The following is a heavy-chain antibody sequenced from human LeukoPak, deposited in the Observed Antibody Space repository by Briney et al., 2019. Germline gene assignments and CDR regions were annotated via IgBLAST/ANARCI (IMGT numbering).Heavy chain of an antibody. V-gene: IGHV3-9*03. CDR1: GFTFDDYA. D-gene: IGHD6-13*01. J-gene: IGHJ3*02. CDR3: AKDRGSSSWYAFDI. CDR2: IIWNGGSI. Sequence: PGGSLRLSCAASGFTFDDYAMHWVRQAPGKGLEWGSGIIWNGGSIGYADSVKGRFTISRDNAKNSLYLQMNSLRAEDMALYYCAKDRGSSSWYAFDIWGQGTMVTVSS.